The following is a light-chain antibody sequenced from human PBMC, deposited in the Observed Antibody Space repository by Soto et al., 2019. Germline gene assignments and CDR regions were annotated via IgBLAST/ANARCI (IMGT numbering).Light chain of an antibody. CDR1: QSVSSY. CDR2: DAS. V-gene: IGKV3-11*01. J-gene: IGKJ4*01. CDR3: QQRSNWRGT. Sequence: ESVLTQSPATLSLSPGERATLSCRASQSVSSYLAWYQQKPGQAPRLLIYDASNRATGIPARFSGSGSGTDFTLTISSLEPEDFAVYYCQQRSNWRGTFGGGTKVDIK.